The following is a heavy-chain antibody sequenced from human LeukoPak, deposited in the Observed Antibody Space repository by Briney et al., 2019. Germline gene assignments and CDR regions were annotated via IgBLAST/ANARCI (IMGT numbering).Heavy chain of an antibody. D-gene: IGHD2-21*02. CDR1: GGTFGSYA. CDR3: ARSHIVVVTAIGSYGMDV. V-gene: IGHV1-69*04. CDR2: IIPILGIA. Sequence: SVKVSCKASGGTFGSYAISWVRPAPGQGLEWMGRIIPILGIANYAQKFQGRVTITADKSTSTAYMELSSLRSEDTAVYYCARSHIVVVTAIGSYGMDVWGQGTTVTVSS. J-gene: IGHJ6*02.